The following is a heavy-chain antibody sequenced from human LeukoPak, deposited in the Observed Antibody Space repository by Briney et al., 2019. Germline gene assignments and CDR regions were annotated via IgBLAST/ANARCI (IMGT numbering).Heavy chain of an antibody. CDR1: GGSISSYY. CDR2: IYTSGST. D-gene: IGHD6-19*01. V-gene: IGHV4-4*07. Sequence: SETLSLTCTVSGGSISSYYWSWIRQPAGKGLEWIGRIYTSGSTNYHPVLKSRVTMSVDTSKNQFSLKLSSVTAADTAVYYCARDGSSSGFRNWFDPWGQGTLVTVSS. J-gene: IGHJ5*02. CDR3: ARDGSSSGFRNWFDP.